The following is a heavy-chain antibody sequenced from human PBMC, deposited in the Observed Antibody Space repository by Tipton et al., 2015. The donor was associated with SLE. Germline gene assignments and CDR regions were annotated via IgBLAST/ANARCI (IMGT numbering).Heavy chain of an antibody. Sequence: LRLSCAASGASFNNYYWSWVRQPPGKGLEWIGEINRSGETRFNPSLQRRVTIVVDTSQKQFSLRLTSVTAADTAMYFCARLYDTFDIWGQGTMVTVSS. CDR1: GASFNNYY. V-gene: IGHV4-34*01. CDR2: INRSGET. CDR3: ARLYDTFDI. J-gene: IGHJ3*02.